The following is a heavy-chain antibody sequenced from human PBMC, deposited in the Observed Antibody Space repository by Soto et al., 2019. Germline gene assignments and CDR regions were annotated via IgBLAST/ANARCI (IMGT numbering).Heavy chain of an antibody. CDR1: GYSISSGYY. V-gene: IGHV4-38-2*01. J-gene: IGHJ4*02. Sequence: SETLSLTCAVSGYSISSGYYWGWIRQPPGKGLEWIGSIYHSGSTYYNPSLKSRVTISVDTSKNQFSLKLSSVTAADTAVYYCARATRISGGFDYWGQGNLVTVSS. D-gene: IGHD2-15*01. CDR2: IYHSGST. CDR3: ARATRISGGFDY.